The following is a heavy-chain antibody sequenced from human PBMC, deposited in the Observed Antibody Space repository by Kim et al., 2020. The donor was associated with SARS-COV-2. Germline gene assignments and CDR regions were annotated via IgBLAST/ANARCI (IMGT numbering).Heavy chain of an antibody. CDR1: GFKFSTYW. J-gene: IGHJ3*01. CDR2: IKGDGTER. Sequence: GGSLRLSCVASGFKFSTYWMSWVRQAPGKGLEWVANIKGDGTERYYADSMEGRFTISRDYAKNSLYLQMTSLRTEDTAVYFCVRDYYDILTGYVSAGAF. D-gene: IGHD3-9*01. CDR3: VRDYYDILTGYVSAGAF. V-gene: IGHV3-7*01.